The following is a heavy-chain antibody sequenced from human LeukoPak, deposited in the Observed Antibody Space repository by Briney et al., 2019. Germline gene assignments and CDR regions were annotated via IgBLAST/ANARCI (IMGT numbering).Heavy chain of an antibody. J-gene: IGHJ4*02. CDR2: IDSDGSST. CDR3: ARIPGGSGSQYDY. V-gene: IGHV3-74*01. CDR1: GFTFSSYW. D-gene: IGHD3-10*01. Sequence: GGSLRLSCAASGFTFSSYWMHWVRQAPGKGLVWVTRIDSDGSSTFYADSVKGRFTTSRDNAENTVYLQMNSLRADDTAVYYCARIPGGSGSQYDYWGQGTLVIVSS.